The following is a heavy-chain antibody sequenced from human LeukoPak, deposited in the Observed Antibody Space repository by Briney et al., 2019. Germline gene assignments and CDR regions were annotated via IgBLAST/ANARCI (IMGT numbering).Heavy chain of an antibody. V-gene: IGHV4-34*01. CDR2: INHSGST. CDR3: ARATTNWNYDY. Sequence: KPSETLSLTCAVYGGSFSGYYWSWIRQPPGKGLEWIEEINHSGSTNYNPSLKSRVTISVDTSKNQFSLKLSSVTAADTAVYYCARATTNWNYDYWGQGTLVTVSS. J-gene: IGHJ4*02. D-gene: IGHD1-7*01. CDR1: GGSFSGYY.